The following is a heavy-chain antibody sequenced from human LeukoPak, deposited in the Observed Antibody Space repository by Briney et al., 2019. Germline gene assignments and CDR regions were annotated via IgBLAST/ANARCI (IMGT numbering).Heavy chain of an antibody. Sequence: SETLSLTCTVSGGSISSYYWSWIRQPAGKGLEWIGRIYTSGSTNYNPSLKSRVTMSVDTSKNQFSLKLSSVTAADTAVYYCARDRIAAADTLFDYWGQGTLVTVSS. CDR2: IYTSGST. D-gene: IGHD6-13*01. J-gene: IGHJ4*02. CDR1: GGSISSYY. V-gene: IGHV4-4*07. CDR3: ARDRIAAADTLFDY.